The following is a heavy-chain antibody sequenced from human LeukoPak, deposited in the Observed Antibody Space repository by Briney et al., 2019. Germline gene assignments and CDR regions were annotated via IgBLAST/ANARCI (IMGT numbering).Heavy chain of an antibody. Sequence: SGGSTSYAQKFQGRVTMTRDTSTSTVYMELSSLRSEDTAVYYCARVRSPCCGGDCYSEIDYWGQGTLVTVSS. CDR3: ARVRSPCCGGDCYSEIDY. D-gene: IGHD2-21*02. J-gene: IGHJ4*02. V-gene: IGHV1-46*01. CDR2: SGGST.